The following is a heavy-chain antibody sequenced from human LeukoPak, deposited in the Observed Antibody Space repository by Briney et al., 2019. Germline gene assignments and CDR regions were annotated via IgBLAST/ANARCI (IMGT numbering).Heavy chain of an antibody. J-gene: IGHJ4*02. CDR3: ARTAKYCSSTSCPPD. Sequence: SETLSLTCTVSGGSISSSSYYWGWIRQPPGKGLEWIGSIYYSGSTYYNPSLKSRVTISVDTSKNQFSLKLSSVTAADTAVYYCARTAKYCSSTSCPPDWGQGTLVTVSS. CDR2: IYYSGST. CDR1: GGSISSSSYY. D-gene: IGHD2-2*01. V-gene: IGHV4-39*07.